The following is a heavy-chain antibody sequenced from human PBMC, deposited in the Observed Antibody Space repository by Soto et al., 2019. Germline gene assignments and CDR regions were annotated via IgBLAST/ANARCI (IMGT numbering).Heavy chain of an antibody. CDR3: ASFYDILTGYPS. J-gene: IGHJ4*02. CDR2: INHSGST. D-gene: IGHD3-9*01. CDR1: GGSFSGYY. Sequence: QVQLQQWGAGLLKPSETLSLTCAVYGGSFSGYYWSWIRQPPGKGLEWIGEINHSGSTNYNPSLKGRVPISVDTSKNQFSLKLSSVTAADTAVYYCASFYDILTGYPSWGQGTLVTVSS. V-gene: IGHV4-34*01.